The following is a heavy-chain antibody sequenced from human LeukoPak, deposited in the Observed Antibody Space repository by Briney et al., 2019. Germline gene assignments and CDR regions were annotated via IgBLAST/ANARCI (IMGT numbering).Heavy chain of an antibody. Sequence: TGGSLRLSCIASGFTLSAYTMNWVRQAPGKGLEWVSTLTRGGDNDIHYADSVKGRFTISRDNSKNSLYLQMNSLRAEDTAVYYCARDRLIGGRFGELSNWGQGTLVTVSS. J-gene: IGHJ4*02. D-gene: IGHD3-10*01. CDR2: LTRGGDNDI. CDR1: GFTLSAYT. CDR3: ARDRLIGGRFGELSN. V-gene: IGHV3-21*06.